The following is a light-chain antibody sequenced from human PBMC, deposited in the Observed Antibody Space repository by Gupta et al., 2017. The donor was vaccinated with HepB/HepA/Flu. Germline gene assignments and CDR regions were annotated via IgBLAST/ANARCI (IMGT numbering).Light chain of an antibody. J-gene: IGKJ3*01. V-gene: IGKV4-1*01. CDR1: QSVLYSSNNKNY. CDR2: WAS. CDR3: QQYYSTPFT. Sequence: DIVMTQSPYSLAVSLGERATINCKSSQSVLYSSNNKNYLAWYHQKPGQPPKLLIYWASTRESGVPDRFSGSGSGTDFTLTISSLQAEDVAVYYCQQYYSTPFTFGPGTKVDIK.